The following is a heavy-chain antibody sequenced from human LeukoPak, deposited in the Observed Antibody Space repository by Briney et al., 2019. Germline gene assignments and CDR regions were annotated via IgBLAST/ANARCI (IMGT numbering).Heavy chain of an antibody. Sequence: SETLSLTCTVSGGSISSYYWSWIRQPPGKGLEWIGYIYYSGSTNYNPSLKSRVTISVDTSKNQFSLKLSSVTAADTAVYYCARPNYYGSGSYYLDIWGQGTMVTVSS. V-gene: IGHV4-59*08. J-gene: IGHJ3*02. D-gene: IGHD3-10*01. CDR2: IYYSGST. CDR3: ARPNYYGSGSYYLDI. CDR1: GGSISSYY.